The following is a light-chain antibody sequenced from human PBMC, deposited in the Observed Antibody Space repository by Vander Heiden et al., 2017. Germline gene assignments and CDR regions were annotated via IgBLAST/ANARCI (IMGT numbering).Light chain of an antibody. Sequence: EIVMTQSPATLSVSPGERATLSCRASQSVRSNLAWYQQKPGQAPRLLIYGASTRDTGIPARFSGSGSGTEFTLTISSRQSEDFAVYYCQQYNNWPPFTFGQGTRLEIK. CDR1: QSVRSN. CDR3: QQYNNWPPFT. J-gene: IGKJ5*01. CDR2: GAS. V-gene: IGKV3-15*01.